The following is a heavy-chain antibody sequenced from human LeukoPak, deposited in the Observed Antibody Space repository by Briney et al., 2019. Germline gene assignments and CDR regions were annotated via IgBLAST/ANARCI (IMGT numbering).Heavy chain of an antibody. V-gene: IGHV4-59*08. CDR2: VYYTGKT. J-gene: IGHJ4*02. Sequence: PSETLSLTCAVYGGSFSGYYWSWIRQPPGKGLEYIGYVYYTGKTNSNPSFMCRVTLSADTSKNQFSLKLSSVTVADTAVYYCARWNAVITSLDHWGQGILVGVSS. CDR3: ARWNAVITSLDH. CDR1: GGSFSGYY. D-gene: IGHD3-16*01.